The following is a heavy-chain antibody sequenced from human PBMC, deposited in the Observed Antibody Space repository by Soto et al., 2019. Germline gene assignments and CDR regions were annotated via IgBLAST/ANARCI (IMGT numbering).Heavy chain of an antibody. CDR3: ARRRGTTVTTFRRRGDYFDY. CDR1: GGSISSSSYY. Sequence: SETLSLTCTVSGGSISSSSYYWGWIRQPPGKGLEWIGSIYYSGSTYYNPSLKSRVTISVDTSKNQLSLKLSSVTAADTAVYYCARRRGTTVTTFRRRGDYFDYWGQGTLVTVSS. CDR2: IYYSGST. D-gene: IGHD4-17*01. V-gene: IGHV4-39*01. J-gene: IGHJ4*02.